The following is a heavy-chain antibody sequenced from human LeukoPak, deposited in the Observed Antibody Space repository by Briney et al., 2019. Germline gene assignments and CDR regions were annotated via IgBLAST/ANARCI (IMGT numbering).Heavy chain of an antibody. J-gene: IGHJ4*02. CDR3: ARWYSSGWAFDY. D-gene: IGHD6-19*01. Sequence: SETLSLTCTVSGGTISSYYWNWIRQPPGKGLEWIGYIHYSGSTKYNPSLKSRVTMSVDTSKNQFSLKLSSVTAADTAVYYCARWYSSGWAFDYWGQGTLVTVSS. CDR1: GGTISSYY. V-gene: IGHV4-59*08. CDR2: IHYSGST.